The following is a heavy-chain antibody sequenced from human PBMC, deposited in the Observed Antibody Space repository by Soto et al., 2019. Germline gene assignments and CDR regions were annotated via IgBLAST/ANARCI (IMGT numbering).Heavy chain of an antibody. V-gene: IGHV1-18*04. Sequence: QVVLEQSGGEVKKPGASVKVSCKASGYTFSGYSITWVRQAPGQGLEWMGRISGYNGNTNYARTLRGRLTLTTDTSTSTAHMELRSLTSDDTAVYCCARDVFCGGAPACPDMGVWGQGTTVTVSS. D-gene: IGHD2-21*01. J-gene: IGHJ6*02. CDR3: ARDVFCGGAPACPDMGV. CDR1: GYTFSGYS. CDR2: ISGYNGNT.